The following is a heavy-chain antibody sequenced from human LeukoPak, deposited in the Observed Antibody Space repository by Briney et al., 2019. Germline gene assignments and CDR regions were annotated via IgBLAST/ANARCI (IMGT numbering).Heavy chain of an antibody. J-gene: IGHJ4*02. D-gene: IGHD1-26*01. CDR2: ISGSGGGT. Sequence: GGSLRLSCAASGFTFSSIAMSWVRQAPDKGLEWVSTISGSGGGTYYADSVKGRFTISRDDSKNTLYLQMNSLRADDTAVYYCAKDLGRYRNNFFDYWGQGYLVTVSS. V-gene: IGHV3-23*01. CDR3: AKDLGRYRNNFFDY. CDR1: GFTFSSIA.